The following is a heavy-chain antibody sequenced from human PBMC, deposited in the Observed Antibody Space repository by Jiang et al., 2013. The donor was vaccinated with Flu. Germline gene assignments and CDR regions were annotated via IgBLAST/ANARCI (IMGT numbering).Heavy chain of an antibody. V-gene: IGHV3-23*01. CDR1: GFTFRDYD. CDR3: AKGGWLDC. J-gene: IGHJ4*02. Sequence: VQLLESGGGVVQPGRSLRLSCAASGFTFRDYDMTWVRQAPGKGLEWVSAMSANGGSTYYADSVKGRFSISRDNSNNTLYLQMNSLRAEDTAAYYCAKGGWLDCWGQGTLVTVSS. CDR2: MSANGGST.